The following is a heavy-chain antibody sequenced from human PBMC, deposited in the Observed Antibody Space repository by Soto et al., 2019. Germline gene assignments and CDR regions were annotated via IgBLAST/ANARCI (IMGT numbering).Heavy chain of an antibody. CDR2: IYYTGTT. CDR3: ARVAAFWSNYVHYYSGMDV. D-gene: IGHD3-10*01. V-gene: IGHV4-59*01. J-gene: IGHJ6*02. Sequence: QLQLQESGPGLVKSSETLSLTCTVSGGSTGSYYWTWIRQSPGRGLEWVGHIYYTGTTTYNPSLKGRVTMSVDTTKNQFTLNLTSVTPADAAVYYCARVAAFWSNYVHYYSGMDVWGQGTTVTVSS. CDR1: GGSTGSYY.